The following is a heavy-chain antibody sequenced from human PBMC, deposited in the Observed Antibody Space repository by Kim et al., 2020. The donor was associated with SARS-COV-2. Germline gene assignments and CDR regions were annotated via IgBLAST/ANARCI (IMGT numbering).Heavy chain of an antibody. D-gene: IGHD1-26*01. CDR2: IYYSGST. V-gene: IGHV4-59*08. Sequence: SETLSLTFTVSGGSISSYYWSWIRQPPGKGLEWIGYIYYSGSTNYNPSLKSRVTISVDTSKNQFSLKLSSVTAADTAVYYCARRGYSGSYLNYYYYYMDV. CDR1: GGSISSYY. J-gene: IGHJ6*03. CDR3: ARRGYSGSYLNYYYYYMDV.